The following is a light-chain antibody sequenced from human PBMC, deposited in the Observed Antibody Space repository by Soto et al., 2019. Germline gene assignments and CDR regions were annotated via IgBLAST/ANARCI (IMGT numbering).Light chain of an antibody. CDR1: SSDGGGYNY. Sequence: QSVLAQPASVSGSPGQSITISCPGTSSDGGGYNYVSWYQQHPGKAPKFMIYDVSNRPSGVSNRFSGSKSDNTASLTISGLQAEDEADYYCSSYTTSNTRQIVFGTGTKVTVL. V-gene: IGLV2-14*01. CDR3: SSYTTSNTRQIV. CDR2: DVS. J-gene: IGLJ1*01.